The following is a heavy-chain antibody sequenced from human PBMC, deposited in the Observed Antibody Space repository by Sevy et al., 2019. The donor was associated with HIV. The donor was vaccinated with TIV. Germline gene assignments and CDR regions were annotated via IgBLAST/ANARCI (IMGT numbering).Heavy chain of an antibody. D-gene: IGHD3-22*01. J-gene: IGHJ6*02. CDR1: GFTFSSYW. Sequence: GGSLRLSCAASGFTFSSYWMSWVRQAPGKGLEWVANIKQDGGEKYYVDSVKGRFTISRDNTKNSLYLQMNSLRAEDTAVYYCAREGITMIVVVINYGMDVWGQGTTVTVSS. CDR2: IKQDGGEK. V-gene: IGHV3-7*01. CDR3: AREGITMIVVVINYGMDV.